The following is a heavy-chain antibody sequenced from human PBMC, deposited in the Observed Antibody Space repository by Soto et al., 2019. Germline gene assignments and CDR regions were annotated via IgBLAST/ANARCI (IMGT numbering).Heavy chain of an antibody. CDR3: ARDYGDYGPTHASNTYWYFDL. Sequence: QVQLQESGPGLVKPSQTLSLTCTVSGGSISSGGYYWSWIRQHPGKGLEWIGYIYYSGSTYYNPSLKSRVTISVDTSKNQFSLKLSSVTAADTAVYYCARDYGDYGPTHASNTYWYFDLWGRGTLVTVSS. CDR2: IYYSGST. D-gene: IGHD4-17*01. J-gene: IGHJ2*01. V-gene: IGHV4-31*03. CDR1: GGSISSGGYY.